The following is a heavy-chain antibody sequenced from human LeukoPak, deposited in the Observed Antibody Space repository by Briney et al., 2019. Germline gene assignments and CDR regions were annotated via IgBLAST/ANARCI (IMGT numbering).Heavy chain of an antibody. CDR2: INPSGGST. CDR3: ARGYSSGWYTAEYFQH. Sequence: ASVKVSCKASGYTFTSYYMHWVRQAPGQGLEWMGIINPSGGSTSYAQKFQGRVTMTRDTSTSTVYMGLSSLRSEDTAVYYCARGYSSGWYTAEYFQHWGQGTLVTVSS. V-gene: IGHV1-46*01. D-gene: IGHD6-19*01. CDR1: GYTFTSYY. J-gene: IGHJ1*01.